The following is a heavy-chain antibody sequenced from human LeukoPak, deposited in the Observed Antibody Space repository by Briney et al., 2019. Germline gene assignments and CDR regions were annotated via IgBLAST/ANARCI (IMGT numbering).Heavy chain of an antibody. CDR2: IYYGGIT. J-gene: IGHJ5*02. CDR3: AREGSDYGDFWGWFDP. CDR1: GGPISSYY. V-gene: IGHV4-59*12. D-gene: IGHD4-17*01. Sequence: PSETLSLTCTLSGGPISSYYWTWIRQPPGKGLEWIGYIYYGGITNYNPSLKSRVTISVDTSKNQFSLKLSSVTAADTAVYYCAREGSDYGDFWGWFDPWGQGTLVTVSS.